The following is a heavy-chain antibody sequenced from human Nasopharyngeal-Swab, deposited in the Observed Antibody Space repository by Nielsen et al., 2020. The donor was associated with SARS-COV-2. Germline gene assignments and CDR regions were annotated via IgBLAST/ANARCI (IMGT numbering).Heavy chain of an antibody. CDR3: TRCGGGCYSGRDY. CDR2: IKSEGNNYAT. CDR1: GFTFSDSA. J-gene: IGHJ4*02. D-gene: IGHD2-15*01. V-gene: IGHV3-73*01. Sequence: GSLRLSCAASGFTFSDSAIHWVRQASGKGLEWVGRIKSEGNNYATAYAESVKGRFIIFRDDPTNTAYLQMNSLKTEDTAVYYCTRCGGGCYSGRDYWGQGTLVTVSS.